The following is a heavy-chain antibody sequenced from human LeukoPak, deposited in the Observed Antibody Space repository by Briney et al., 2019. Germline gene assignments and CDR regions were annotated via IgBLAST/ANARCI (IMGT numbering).Heavy chain of an antibody. CDR3: ARVYYGRTYDYWYFDL. V-gene: IGHV4-59*01. CDR2: IFYSGST. J-gene: IGHJ2*01. D-gene: IGHD3-10*01. Sequence: SETLSLTCAVYGGSFSDYYWSWIRQPPGKGLEWIGYIFYSGSTNYNPSLKSRVTISVDTSKNQFSLKLSSVTAADTAVYFCARVYYGRTYDYWYFDLWGRGTLVTVSS. CDR1: GGSFSDYY.